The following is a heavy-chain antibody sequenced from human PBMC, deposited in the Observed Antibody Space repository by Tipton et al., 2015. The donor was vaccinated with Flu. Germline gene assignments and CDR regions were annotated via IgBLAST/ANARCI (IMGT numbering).Heavy chain of an antibody. D-gene: IGHD2-15*01. Sequence: LRLSCTVSGGSISSYYWSWIRQPAGKGLEWIGRIYTSGSTNYNPSLKSRVTMSVDTSKNQFSLKLSSVTAADTAVYYCAREFGNCSGGSCYSYKHYYGMDVWGQGTTVTVSS. CDR2: IYTSGST. J-gene: IGHJ6*02. CDR3: AREFGNCSGGSCYSYKHYYGMDV. V-gene: IGHV4-4*07. CDR1: GGSISSYY.